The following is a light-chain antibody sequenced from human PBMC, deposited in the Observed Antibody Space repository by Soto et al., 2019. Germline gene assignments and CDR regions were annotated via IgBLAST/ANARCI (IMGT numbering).Light chain of an antibody. CDR3: QQYNNWPPLT. V-gene: IGKV3-20*01. Sequence: EVVLTQSPGTLSLSPGERATLSCRANQSISTNYLAWYQQKPGQAPKLLIYAASSRLTGIPDRFSGSGSGTDFTLTISSLQSEDFTVYYCQQYNNWPPLTFGGGTKVEL. J-gene: IGKJ4*01. CDR1: QSISTNY. CDR2: AAS.